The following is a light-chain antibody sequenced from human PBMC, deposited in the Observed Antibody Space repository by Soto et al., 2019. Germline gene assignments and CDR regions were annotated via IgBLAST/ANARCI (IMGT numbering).Light chain of an antibody. V-gene: IGKV3-15*01. CDR3: QQYNHWPRT. Sequence: EIVFTQSAGTLSLSPGERATLSCRASQSVSSYLAWYQQKPGQAPRLLIYGASTRATDIPARFSGSGSGTEFTLTISSLQSEDSGVYYCQQYNHWPRTFGQGTKV. J-gene: IGKJ1*01. CDR1: QSVSSY. CDR2: GAS.